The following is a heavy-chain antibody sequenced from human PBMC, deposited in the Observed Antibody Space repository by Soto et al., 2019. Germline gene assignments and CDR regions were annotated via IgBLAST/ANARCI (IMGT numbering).Heavy chain of an antibody. Sequence: ASVKVSCNASGYTFTGYYMHWVRQAPGQGLEWMGWINPNSGGTNYAQKFQGWVTMTRDTSISTAYMELSRLRSDDTAVYYCARGMGYGDRNFDYWGQGTLVTVSS. CDR1: GYTFTGYY. D-gene: IGHD4-17*01. CDR3: ARGMGYGDRNFDY. J-gene: IGHJ4*02. V-gene: IGHV1-2*04. CDR2: INPNSGGT.